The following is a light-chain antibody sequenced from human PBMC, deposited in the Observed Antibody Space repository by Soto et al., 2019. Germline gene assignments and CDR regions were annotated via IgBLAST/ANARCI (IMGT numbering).Light chain of an antibody. CDR3: QQGYSSPWT. J-gene: IGKJ1*01. CDR1: QSISSY. CDR2: GAS. Sequence: DIQMTQSPSTLSVSVGDRVTITCRASQSISSYLAWYQQKPGQAPKLLIYGASTLESGVPSRFSGSGSGTEFTLTISSLQSEDFAAYSCQQGYSSPWTFGQGTKV. V-gene: IGKV1-39*01.